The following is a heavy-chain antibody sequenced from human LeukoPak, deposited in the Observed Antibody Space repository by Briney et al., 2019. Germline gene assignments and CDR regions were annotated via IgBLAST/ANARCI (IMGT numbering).Heavy chain of an antibody. J-gene: IGHJ3*02. Sequence: PSETLSLTCTVSGYSISSAYFWGWIRQPPGKGLEWIGTVYQSGSIYYNPSLKSRVTISVDTSKNQFSLKLSSVTAADTAVYYCARANYYDSSGYSRGAFDIWGQGTMVTVSS. V-gene: IGHV4-38-2*02. CDR2: VYQSGSI. D-gene: IGHD3-22*01. CDR1: GYSISSAYF. CDR3: ARANYYDSSGYSRGAFDI.